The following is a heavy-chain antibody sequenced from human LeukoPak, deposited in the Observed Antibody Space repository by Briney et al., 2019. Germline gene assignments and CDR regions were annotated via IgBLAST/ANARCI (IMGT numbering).Heavy chain of an antibody. CDR3: ARDSNWNNGGFDY. CDR1: GFTFSSYG. CDR2: IRYDGSHK. Sequence: GGSLRLSCAASGFTFSSYGMHWVRQAPGKGLEWVTFIRYDGSHKYYADSVKGRFTISRDNSKNTLYLQMNSLRAEDTAVYYCARDSNWNNGGFDYWGQGTLVTVSA. J-gene: IGHJ4*02. D-gene: IGHD1/OR15-1a*01. V-gene: IGHV3-30*02.